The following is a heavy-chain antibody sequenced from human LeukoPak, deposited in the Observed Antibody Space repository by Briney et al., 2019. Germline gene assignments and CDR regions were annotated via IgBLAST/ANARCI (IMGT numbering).Heavy chain of an antibody. V-gene: IGHV1-2*02. CDR2: INPNSGGT. Sequence: ASVKVSCKASGYTFTGYYMHWVRQAPGQGLEWMEWINPNSGGTNYAQKFQGRVTMTRDTSISTAYMELSRLRSDDTAVYYCARVGTYCSSTSCYGEVFDYWGQGTLVTVSS. J-gene: IGHJ4*02. CDR1: GYTFTGYY. D-gene: IGHD2-2*01. CDR3: ARVGTYCSSTSCYGEVFDY.